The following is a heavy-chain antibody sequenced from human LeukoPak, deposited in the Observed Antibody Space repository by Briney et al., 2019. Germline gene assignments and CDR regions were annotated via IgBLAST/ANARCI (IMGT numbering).Heavy chain of an antibody. D-gene: IGHD6-19*01. CDR3: ARDVGSSYPMDV. J-gene: IGHJ6*02. CDR2: ISYDGSNK. V-gene: IGHV3-30*04. Sequence: TGGSLRLSCAASGFTFSSYAMHWVRQAPGKGLEWVAVISYDGSNKYYADSVKGRFTISRDNSKNTLYLQMHSLRAEDTAVYYCARDVGSSYPMDVWGQGTTVTVSS. CDR1: GFTFSSYA.